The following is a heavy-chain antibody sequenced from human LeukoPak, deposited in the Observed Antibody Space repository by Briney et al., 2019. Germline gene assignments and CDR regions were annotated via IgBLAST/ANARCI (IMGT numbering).Heavy chain of an antibody. V-gene: IGHV3-20*04. J-gene: IGHJ4*02. CDR1: GFIFEDNG. CDR2: INWNGETT. D-gene: IGHD3-10*01. CDR3: ATHSYYYGSGSYPHYLDY. Sequence: GGSLRLSCAASGFIFEDNGMSWVRHAPGRGLEWVSGINWNGETTGYVDSVKGRFTISRDNAKNSLYLQMNSLRVEDTALYYCATHSYYYGSGSYPHYLDYWGQGTLVTVSS.